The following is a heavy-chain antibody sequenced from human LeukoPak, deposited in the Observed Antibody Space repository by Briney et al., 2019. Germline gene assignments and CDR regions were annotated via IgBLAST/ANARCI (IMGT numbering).Heavy chain of an antibody. CDR1: GCTFTSYG. CDR3: ARLYGYSSSWPRGDFDY. D-gene: IGHD6-13*01. J-gene: IGHJ4*02. CDR2: ISAYNGNT. V-gene: IGHV1-18*01. Sequence: ATVKVSCKASGCTFTSYGISWVRQAPGQGLEWMGWISAYNGNTNYAQKLQGRVTMTTDTSTSTAYMELRSLRSDDTAVYYCARLYGYSSSWPRGDFDYWGQGTLATVSS.